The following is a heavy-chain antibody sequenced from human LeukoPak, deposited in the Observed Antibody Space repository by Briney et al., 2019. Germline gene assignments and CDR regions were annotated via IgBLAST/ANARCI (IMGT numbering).Heavy chain of an antibody. CDR2: ISAYNGNT. CDR3: ASNVLRFLEWLKYYYYMDV. V-gene: IGHV1-18*01. J-gene: IGHJ6*03. CDR1: GYTFTSYG. D-gene: IGHD3-3*01. Sequence: ASVKVSCKASGYTFTSYGISWVRQAPGQGLEWMGWISAYNGNTNYAQKLQGRVTMTTDTSTSTAYMELSSLRSEDTAVYYCASNVLRFLEWLKYYYYMDVWGKGTTVTVSS.